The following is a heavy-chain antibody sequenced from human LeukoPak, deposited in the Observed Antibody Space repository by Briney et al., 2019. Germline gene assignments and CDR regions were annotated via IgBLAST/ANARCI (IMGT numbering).Heavy chain of an antibody. D-gene: IGHD2-2*03. CDR3: ASGYCSSTSCYGFAYYYGMDV. CDR2: INPNRGGT. CDR1: GYTFTGYY. V-gene: IGHV1-2*02. Sequence: ASVTVSCKASGYTFTGYYMHWVRQAPGQGLEWMGGINPNRGGTNYAQKFQGRVTMTRDTSISTAYMELSRLRSDDTAVYYCASGYCSSTSCYGFAYYYGMDVWGQGTTVTVSS. J-gene: IGHJ6*02.